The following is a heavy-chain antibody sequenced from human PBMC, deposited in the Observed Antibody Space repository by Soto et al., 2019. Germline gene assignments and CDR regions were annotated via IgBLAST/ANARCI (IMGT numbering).Heavy chain of an antibody. J-gene: IGHJ4*02. V-gene: IGHV2-5*02. CDR3: AHSSKWIQLWSLDY. Sequence: QITLKESGPTLVKPTQTLTLTCTFSGFSLSTSGVGVGWIRQPPGKALEWLALIYWDDDKRYSPSLKSRLTITKDTSKNQVVLTMTNMVPVDTATYYCAHSSKWIQLWSLDYWGQGTLVTVSS. CDR1: GFSLSTSGVG. CDR2: IYWDDDK. D-gene: IGHD5-18*01.